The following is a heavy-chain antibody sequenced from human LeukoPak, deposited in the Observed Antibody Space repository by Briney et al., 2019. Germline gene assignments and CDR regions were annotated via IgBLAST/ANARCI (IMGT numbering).Heavy chain of an antibody. V-gene: IGHV1-18*01. CDR3: ARGAYYDILTGYETVDAFDI. J-gene: IGHJ3*02. D-gene: IGHD3-9*01. CDR1: GYTFARYA. CDR2: ISVYNGNT. Sequence: GASVKVSCKASGYTFARYAITWVRQAPGQGPEWMGRISVYNGNTNYAQKLQGRVTMTTDTSTNTAYMELRSLRSDDTAVYYCARGAYYDILTGYETVDAFDIWGQGTMVTVSS.